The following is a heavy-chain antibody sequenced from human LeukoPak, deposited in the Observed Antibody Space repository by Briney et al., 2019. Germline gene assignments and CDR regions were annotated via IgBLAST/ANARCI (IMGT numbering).Heavy chain of an antibody. CDR1: GVTFDSSD. J-gene: IGHJ4*02. Sequence: ASVKVSCKASGVTFDSSDISRVRQAPGQGLEWMGWINPNSGGTNYAQKFQGRVTMTRDTSISTAYMELSRLRSDDTAVYYCARDRGDYWGQGTLVTVSS. CDR3: ARDRGDY. V-gene: IGHV1-2*02. CDR2: INPNSGGT.